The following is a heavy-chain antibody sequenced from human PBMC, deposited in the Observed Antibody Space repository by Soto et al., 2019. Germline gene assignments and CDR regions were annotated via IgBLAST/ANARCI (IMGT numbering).Heavy chain of an antibody. D-gene: IGHD3-10*01. Sequence: GESLKISCKDSGYTFSNYWVGWVRQMPGKGLQWMGIIYPSDSDTRYSPSFQGQVTISADKSISTAYLQWSSLKASDTATYYFFFLGTATTDMYPLSLREPLPTSHGEYMKISCKGSGYTFTSYW. CDR1: GYTFSNYW. CDR3: FFLGTATTDMYPLSLREPLPTSHGEYMKISCKGSGYTFTSYW. J-gene: IGHJ2*01. CDR2: IYPSDSDT. V-gene: IGHV5-51*01.